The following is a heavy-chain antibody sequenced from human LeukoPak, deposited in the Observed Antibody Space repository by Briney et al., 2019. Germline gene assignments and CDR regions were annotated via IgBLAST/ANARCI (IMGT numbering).Heavy chain of an antibody. CDR1: GFTFSSYG. CDR3: ARRGGDYYDILTGYYYFDY. CDR2: ISYDGSNK. J-gene: IGHJ4*02. D-gene: IGHD3-9*01. Sequence: GRSLRLSCAASGFTFSSYGMHWVRQAPGKGLEWVAVISYDGSNKYYADSVKGRFTISRDDAKNSLYLQMNSLRAEDTAVYYCARRGGDYYDILTGYYYFDYWGQGTLVTVSS. V-gene: IGHV3-30*03.